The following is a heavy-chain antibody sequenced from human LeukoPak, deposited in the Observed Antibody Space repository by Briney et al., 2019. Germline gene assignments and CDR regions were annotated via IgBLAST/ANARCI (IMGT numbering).Heavy chain of an antibody. CDR1: GYTFTSYG. Sequence: ASVKVSCKASGYTFTSYGISWVRQAPGQGLEWMGWISAYNGNTNYAQKLQGRVTMTTDTSTSTACMELRSLRSDDTAVYYCARRNYGSGSYYTTNWGQGTLVTVSS. CDR2: ISAYNGNT. V-gene: IGHV1-18*01. CDR3: ARRNYGSGSYYTTN. J-gene: IGHJ4*02. D-gene: IGHD3-10*01.